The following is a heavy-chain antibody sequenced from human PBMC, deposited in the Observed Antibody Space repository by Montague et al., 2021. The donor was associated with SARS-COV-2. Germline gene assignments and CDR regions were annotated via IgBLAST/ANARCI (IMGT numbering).Heavy chain of an antibody. V-gene: IGHV4-34*01. CDR3: ARVAGGYYHDSSAYFDY. Sequence: SETLSLTCAVYGGSFSGYYWSWIRQPPGKGLEWIGEINQSGSTNYNPSLKSRVTLSVDTSKKQFSQKLSSLTAADTAVYYCARVAGGYYHDSSAYFDYWGQGTLVTVSS. D-gene: IGHD3-22*01. CDR2: INQSGST. CDR1: GGSFSGYY. J-gene: IGHJ4*02.